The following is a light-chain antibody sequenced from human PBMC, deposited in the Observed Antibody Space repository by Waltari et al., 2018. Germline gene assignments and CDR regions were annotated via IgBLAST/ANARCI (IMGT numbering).Light chain of an antibody. CDR3: QQYYSPPYT. Sequence: DIVMTQSPDSLAVSLGESATISCKSRQSVLYNSNNKNYLAWYQHKSGQPPKLLIYWASTRESGVPDRFSGSGSGTDFTLTIGSLQAEDVAVYYCQQYYSPPYTFGQGTKLEIK. V-gene: IGKV4-1*01. J-gene: IGKJ2*01. CDR1: QSVLYNSNNKNY. CDR2: WAS.